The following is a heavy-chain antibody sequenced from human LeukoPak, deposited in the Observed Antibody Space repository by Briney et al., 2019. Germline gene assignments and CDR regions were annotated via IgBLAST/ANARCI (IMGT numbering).Heavy chain of an antibody. V-gene: IGHV4-39*01. D-gene: IGHD5/OR15-5a*01. J-gene: IGHJ2*01. CDR2: IYYSGNT. Sequence: KPSETLSLTCTVSGGSISSSSYYWGWIRQPPGKGLEWIGSIYYSGNTYHNPSLKSRVTISVDTSKNQFSLKLSSVTAADTAVYYCATGLPTYWYFDPWGRGTLVTVSS. CDR3: ATGLPTYWYFDP. CDR1: GGSISSSSYY.